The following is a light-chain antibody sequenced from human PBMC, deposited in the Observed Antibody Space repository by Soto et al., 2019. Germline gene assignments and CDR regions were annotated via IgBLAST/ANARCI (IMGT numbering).Light chain of an antibody. CDR1: QSVSSN. CDR3: QQYNNWPLT. J-gene: IGKJ4*01. Sequence: EIVMTQSPATLSVSPGERATLSCRASQSVSSNLAWYQQKPGQAPRPLIYGASTRATGGPARFSGSGSGTEFTLTISSLQSEDFAVYYCQQYNNWPLTFGGGTKVEIK. CDR2: GAS. V-gene: IGKV3-15*01.